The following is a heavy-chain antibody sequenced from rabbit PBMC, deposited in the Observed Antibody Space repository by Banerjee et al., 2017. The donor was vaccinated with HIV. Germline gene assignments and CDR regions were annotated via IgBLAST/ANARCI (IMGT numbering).Heavy chain of an antibody. D-gene: IGHD4-2*01. V-gene: IGHV1S45*01. CDR2: IAGGSSGST. CDR3: ARDAGYAGSNL. Sequence: QEQLEESGGDLVKPEGSLTLTCTASGFSFNNKYVMCWVRQAPGKGLEWIACIAGGSSGSTYYASWAKGRFTISKTSSTTVTLQLTSLTAADTATYFCARDAGYAGSNLWGPGTLVTVS. CDR1: GFSFNNKYV. J-gene: IGHJ4*01.